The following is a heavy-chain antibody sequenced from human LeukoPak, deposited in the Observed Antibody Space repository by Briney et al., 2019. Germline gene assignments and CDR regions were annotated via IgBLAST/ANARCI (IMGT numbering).Heavy chain of an antibody. CDR3: AMVLWQSARPGP. CDR2: IDHSGGT. D-gene: IGHD2/OR15-2a*01. CDR1: GGSLINYY. Sequence: PSETLSLTCAVYGGSLINYYWSWIRQSPGKGLEWIGDIDHSGGTSYNPALRSRVTMSIDPSRNQFYLKINSVTASDTAAYYCAMVLWQSARPGPWDQGSLVTVSS. V-gene: IGHV4-34*01. J-gene: IGHJ5*02.